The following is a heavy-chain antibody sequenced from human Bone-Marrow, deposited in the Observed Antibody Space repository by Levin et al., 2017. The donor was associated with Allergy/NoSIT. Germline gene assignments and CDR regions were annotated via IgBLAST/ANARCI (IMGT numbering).Heavy chain of an antibody. D-gene: IGHD2-15*01. J-gene: IGHJ5*02. CDR1: GGSISNGYHY. CDR3: ATVVPTATRHWFGP. V-gene: IGHV4-30-4*01. Sequence: SETLSLTCSVSGGSISNGYHYWTWIRQPPGKGLEWIGYIFVGGITNYNPSLGSRVSISVDTSKNQFSLHLSSVTAADTAVYFCATVVPTATRHWFGPWGQGIRVTVSS. CDR2: IFVGGIT.